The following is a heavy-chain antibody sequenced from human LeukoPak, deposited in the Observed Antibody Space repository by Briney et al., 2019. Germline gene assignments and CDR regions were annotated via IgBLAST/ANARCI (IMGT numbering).Heavy chain of an antibody. CDR1: GGSFSGYY. V-gene: IGHV4-34*01. CDR3: ARMYGREDY. J-gene: IGHJ4*02. CDR2: INHSGST. D-gene: IGHD4-17*01. Sequence: SETLSLTCAVYGGSFSGYYWSWIRQPPGKGLEWIGEINHSGSTNYNPSLKSRLIISVDTSKNQFSLNLKSVTAADTAVYYCARMYGREDYWGQGTLVTVSS.